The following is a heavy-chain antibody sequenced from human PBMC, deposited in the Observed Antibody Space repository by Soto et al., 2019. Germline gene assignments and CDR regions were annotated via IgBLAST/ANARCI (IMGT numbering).Heavy chain of an antibody. CDR3: ARDPSEITLFGVVGMEV. CDR1: VFTFSSYS. D-gene: IGHD3-3*01. CDR2: ISSSSSYI. V-gene: IGHV3-21*01. J-gene: IGHJ6*01. Sequence: VGSLRLSCASSVFTFSSYSMNCVRHSPGKWLEWVSSISSSSSYIYYADSVKGRFTISRDNAKNSLYLQMNSLRAEDTAVYYCARDPSEITLFGVVGMEVWGQGTTVTVSS.